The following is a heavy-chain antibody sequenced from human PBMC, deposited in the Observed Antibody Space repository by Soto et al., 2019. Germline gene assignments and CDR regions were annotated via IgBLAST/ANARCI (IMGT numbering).Heavy chain of an antibody. CDR2: INHSGST. CDR1: GGSFSGYY. CDR3: ARGRTPTQGGYCSGGSCYGSWFDP. Sequence: SETLSLTCAVYGGSFSGYYWSWIRQPPGKGLEWIGEINHSGSTNYNPSLKSRVTISVDTSKNQFSLKLSSVTAADTAVYYCARGRTPTQGGYCSGGSCYGSWFDPWGQGTLVTVSS. V-gene: IGHV4-34*01. D-gene: IGHD2-15*01. J-gene: IGHJ5*02.